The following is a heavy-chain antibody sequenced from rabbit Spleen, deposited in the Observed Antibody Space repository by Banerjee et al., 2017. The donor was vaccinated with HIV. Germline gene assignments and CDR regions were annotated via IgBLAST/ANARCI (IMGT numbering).Heavy chain of an antibody. CDR2: IYAGTIGST. J-gene: IGHJ6*01. Sequence: QQLVESGGGLVKPGASLTLTCKASGFSFSSGYDMCWVRQAPGKGLEWIACIYAGTIGSTYSASWAKGRFTCSKTSSTTVTLQMTSLTAADTATYFCARDAGTSFSTYGMDLWGPGHPRHRL. V-gene: IGHV1S40*01. CDR1: GFSFSSGYD. CDR3: ARDAGTSFSTYGMDL. D-gene: IGHD8-1*01.